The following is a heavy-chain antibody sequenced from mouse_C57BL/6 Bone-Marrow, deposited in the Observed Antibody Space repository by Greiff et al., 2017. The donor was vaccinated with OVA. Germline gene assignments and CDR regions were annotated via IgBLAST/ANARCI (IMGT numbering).Heavy chain of an antibody. V-gene: IGHV1-18*01. D-gene: IGHD1-1*01. J-gene: IGHJ1*03. Sequence: VQLQQSGPELVKPGASVKIPCKASGYTFTDYNMDWVKQSHGKSLEWIGDINPNNGGTIYNQKFKGKATLTVDKSSSTAYMELRSLTSEDTAVYYCARGPLIYYYGSSWYFDVWGTGTTVTVSS. CDR3: ARGPLIYYYGSSWYFDV. CDR2: INPNNGGT. CDR1: GYTFTDYN.